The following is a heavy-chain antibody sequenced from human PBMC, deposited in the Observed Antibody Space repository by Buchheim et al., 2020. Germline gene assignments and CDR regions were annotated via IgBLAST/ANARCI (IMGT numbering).Heavy chain of an antibody. CDR2: IYTSGST. CDR3: ARDSLVPAAIPYYYGMDV. J-gene: IGHJ6*02. V-gene: IGHV4-61*02. Sequence: QVQLQESGPGLVKPSQTLSLTCTVSGGSISSGSYYWSWIRQPAGKGLEWIGRIYTSGSTNYNPSLKSRVTISVDTSKNQFSLKLSSVTAADTAVYYCARDSLVPAAIPYYYGMDVWGQRTT. CDR1: GGSISSGSYY. D-gene: IGHD2-2*02.